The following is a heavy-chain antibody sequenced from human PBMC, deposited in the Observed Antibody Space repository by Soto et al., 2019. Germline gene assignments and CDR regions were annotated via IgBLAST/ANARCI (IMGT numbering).Heavy chain of an antibody. J-gene: IGHJ6*02. Sequence: SGGSLRLSCAASGFTFSSYAVSWVRQPPGKGLEWVSTISASGGSTYYADSVKGRFTVSRDNSENTLYVQMNSLRAEDTAVYYCAKDTFRSTSEYGMDVWGQGTTVTVSS. D-gene: IGHD6-6*01. CDR1: GFTFSSYA. CDR3: AKDTFRSTSEYGMDV. CDR2: ISASGGST. V-gene: IGHV3-23*01.